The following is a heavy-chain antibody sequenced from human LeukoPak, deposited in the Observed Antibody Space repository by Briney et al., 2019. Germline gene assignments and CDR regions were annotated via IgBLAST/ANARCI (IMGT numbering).Heavy chain of an antibody. Sequence: GGSLRLSCAASGFTFSSYWMHWVRQAPGKGLVWVSRISTDGSSRSYADSVKGRFTVSRDNAKNTLYLQMNSLRAEDTAVYYCTRDLMDYDVSTGLHHYYMDVWGQGTTVTVSS. V-gene: IGHV3-74*01. CDR3: TRDLMDYDVSTGLHHYYMDV. D-gene: IGHD3-9*01. J-gene: IGHJ6*02. CDR2: ISTDGSSR. CDR1: GFTFSSYW.